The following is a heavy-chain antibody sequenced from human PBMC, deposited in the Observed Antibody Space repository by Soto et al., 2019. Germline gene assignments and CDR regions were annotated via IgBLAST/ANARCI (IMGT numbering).Heavy chain of an antibody. V-gene: IGHV3-30*18. CDR1: GSIFRSYG. D-gene: IGHD5-12*01. Sequence: QVHLVESGGGVVQPGRSLRLSCVASGSIFRSYGMHWVRQAPGKGLEWMAVISNDGSNIHYADSVKGRFTISRDNSKNTLDLQLNSLRADDTAVYYCAKGAGRDSGYDYMLHYWGQGTLVTVSS. CDR3: AKGAGRDSGYDYMLHY. J-gene: IGHJ4*02. CDR2: ISNDGSNI.